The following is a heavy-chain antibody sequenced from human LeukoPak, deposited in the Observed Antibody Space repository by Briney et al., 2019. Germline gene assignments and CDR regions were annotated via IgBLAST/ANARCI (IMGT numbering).Heavy chain of an antibody. D-gene: IGHD3-22*01. CDR1: GGSISSYY. CDR2: IYYSGST. V-gene: IGHV4-59*01. CDR3: ARKNYYDYGRNYYYYYGMDV. J-gene: IGHJ6*02. Sequence: SETLSLTCTVSGGSISSYYWSLIRQPPGKGLEWIGYIYYSGSTNYNPSLKSRVTISVDTSKNQFSLKLSSVTAADTAVYYCARKNYYDYGRNYYYYYGMDVWGQGTTVTVSS.